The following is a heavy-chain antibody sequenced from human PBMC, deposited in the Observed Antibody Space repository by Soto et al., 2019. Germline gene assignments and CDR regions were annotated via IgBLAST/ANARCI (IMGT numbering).Heavy chain of an antibody. Sequence: GGSLRLSCAASGFTFSSYAMSWVRQAPGKGLEWVSAISGSGGSTYYADSVKGRFTISRDNSKNTLYLQMNSLRAEDTAVYYCAKFLGGFFGAAPFQHWGQGTLVTVSS. J-gene: IGHJ1*01. CDR2: ISGSGGST. D-gene: IGHD3-10*01. CDR1: GFTFSSYA. CDR3: AKFLGGFFGAAPFQH. V-gene: IGHV3-23*01.